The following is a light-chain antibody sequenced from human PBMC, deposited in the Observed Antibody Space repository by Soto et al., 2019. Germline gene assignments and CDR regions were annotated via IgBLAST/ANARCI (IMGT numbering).Light chain of an antibody. CDR1: QSISTN. V-gene: IGKV3-15*01. Sequence: EIVMTQSPATLSVSPVDGATLSCRASQSISTNLAWYQQKPGQAPRLLIYGASTRAAGIPARFRGSRSGTEFTLTISSLQSEDFGVYYCQQYNNWPRTFGQGTKV. CDR2: GAS. J-gene: IGKJ1*01. CDR3: QQYNNWPRT.